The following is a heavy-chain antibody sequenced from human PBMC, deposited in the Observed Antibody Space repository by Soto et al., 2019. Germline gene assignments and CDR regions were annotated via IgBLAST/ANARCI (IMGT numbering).Heavy chain of an antibody. V-gene: IGHV3-30*18. Sequence: GGSLRLSCAASGFTFSSYGMHWVRQAPGKGLEWVAVTSYDGSNKYYADSVKGRFTISRDNSKNTLYLQMNSLRAEDTAVYYCAKEAPADKPIGYCSSTSCYYYYYGMDVWGQGTTVTVSS. J-gene: IGHJ6*02. CDR3: AKEAPADKPIGYCSSTSCYYYYYGMDV. CDR1: GFTFSSYG. CDR2: TSYDGSNK. D-gene: IGHD2-2*03.